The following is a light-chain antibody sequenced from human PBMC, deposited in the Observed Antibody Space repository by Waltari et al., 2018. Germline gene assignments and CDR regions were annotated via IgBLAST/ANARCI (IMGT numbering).Light chain of an antibody. CDR2: GAS. V-gene: IGKV3-15*01. CDR1: QSAGTN. J-gene: IGKJ4*01. Sequence: EIAMTQSPATLSVSPGERATLSCRASQSAGTNLAWYQQKPGQAPRLLIYGASTRATGIPARFSGSGSVTEFTLTISSLETEDFAVYFCQQYNDWPLTFGGGTTVEIK. CDR3: QQYNDWPLT.